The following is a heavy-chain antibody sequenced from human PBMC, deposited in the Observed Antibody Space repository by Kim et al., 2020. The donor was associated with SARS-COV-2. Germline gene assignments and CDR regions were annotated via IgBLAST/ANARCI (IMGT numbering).Heavy chain of an antibody. CDR2: INHSGST. Sequence: SETLSLTCAVYGGSFSGYYWSWIRQPPGKGLEWIGEINHSGSTNYNPSLKSRVTISVDTSKNQFSLKLSSVTAADTAVYYCARGVDPFRVPFGVVITPHSYYDMDVWGKGTTVTVSS. V-gene: IGHV4-34*01. D-gene: IGHD3-3*01. J-gene: IGHJ6*03. CDR3: ARGVDPFRVPFGVVITPHSYYDMDV. CDR1: GGSFSGYY.